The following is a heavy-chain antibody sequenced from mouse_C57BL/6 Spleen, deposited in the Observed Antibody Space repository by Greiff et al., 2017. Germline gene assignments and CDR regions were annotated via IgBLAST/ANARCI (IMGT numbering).Heavy chain of an antibody. CDR1: GFTFSSYA. Sequence: EVQGVESGGGLVKPGGSLKLSCAASGFTFSSYAMSWVRQTPEKRLEWVATISDGGSYTYYPDNVKGRFTISRDNAKNNLYLQMSHLKSEDTAMYYCARERYDYPFAYWGQGTLVTVSA. CDR2: ISDGGSYT. V-gene: IGHV5-4*01. D-gene: IGHD2-4*01. CDR3: ARERYDYPFAY. J-gene: IGHJ3*01.